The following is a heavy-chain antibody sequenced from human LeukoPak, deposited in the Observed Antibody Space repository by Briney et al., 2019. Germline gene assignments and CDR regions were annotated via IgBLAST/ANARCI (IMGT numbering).Heavy chain of an antibody. V-gene: IGHV4-39*07. J-gene: IGHJ4*02. Sequence: SETLSLTCTASGGSISSSSYYWGWIRQPPGKGLEWIGSIYYSGSTYYNPSLKSRVTISVDTSKNQFSLKLSSVTAADTAVYYCARDLGVWFGESTDYWGQGTLVTVSS. CDR2: IYYSGST. D-gene: IGHD3-10*01. CDR3: ARDLGVWFGESTDY. CDR1: GGSISSSSYY.